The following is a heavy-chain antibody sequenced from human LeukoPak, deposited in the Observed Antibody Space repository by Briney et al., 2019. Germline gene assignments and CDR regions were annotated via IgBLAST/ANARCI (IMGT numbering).Heavy chain of an antibody. V-gene: IGHV3-33*01. CDR1: GFTFSSYG. CDR3: AREVTMVRGREVRRLDY. D-gene: IGHD3-10*01. Sequence: GGSLRLSCAASGFTFSSYGMHWVRQAPGKGLEWVAVIWYDGSNKYYADSVKGRFTISRDNSKNTLYLQMNSLRAEDTAVYYCAREVTMVRGREVRRLDYWGQGTLVTVSS. CDR2: IWYDGSNK. J-gene: IGHJ4*02.